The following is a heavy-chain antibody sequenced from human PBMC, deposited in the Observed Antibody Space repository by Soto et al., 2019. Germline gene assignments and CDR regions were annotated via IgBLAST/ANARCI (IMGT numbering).Heavy chain of an antibody. CDR1: GFSVRDYG. CDR2: VSDDGIEQ. V-gene: IGHV3-30*17. Sequence: PGGALRVSCAASGFSVRDYGMHWIREAPGKGLEYVAAVSDDGIEQYYADSVRGRFTISRDNSKNTVYLQLDSLTTGDTAVYYCARDPTGGYFHYDYWGQGSLVTVSS. J-gene: IGHJ4*02. D-gene: IGHD1-26*01. CDR3: ARDPTGGYFHYDY.